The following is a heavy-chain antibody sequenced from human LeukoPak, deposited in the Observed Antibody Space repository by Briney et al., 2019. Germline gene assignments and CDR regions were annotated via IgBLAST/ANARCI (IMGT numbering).Heavy chain of an antibody. CDR3: AKGGFSNEEFDP. D-gene: IGHD2-8*01. J-gene: IGHJ5*02. CDR2: IIPIFGTA. CDR1: GGTFSSYA. V-gene: IGHV1-69*05. Sequence: SVKVSCKASGGTFSSYAISWVRQAPGQGLEWMGGIIPIFGTANYAQKFQGRVTTTTDESTSTAYMELSSLRSDDTAVYYCAKGGFSNEEFDPWGQGTLVTVSS.